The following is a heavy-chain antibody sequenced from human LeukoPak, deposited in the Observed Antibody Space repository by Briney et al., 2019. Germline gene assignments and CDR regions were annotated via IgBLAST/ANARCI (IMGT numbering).Heavy chain of an antibody. D-gene: IGHD1-26*01. V-gene: IGHV3-48*03. J-gene: IGHJ4*02. CDR3: ARGWGSVGVHFDY. CDR2: ISSSGNSM. CDR1: GFTFSSYE. Sequence: GGSLRLSCAASGFTFSSYEMNWVRQAPGKGLEWDSYISSSGNSMYYADSVKGRFTISRDNAKNSQYLQMNSLRAEDTAVYYCARGWGSVGVHFDYWGQGTLVT.